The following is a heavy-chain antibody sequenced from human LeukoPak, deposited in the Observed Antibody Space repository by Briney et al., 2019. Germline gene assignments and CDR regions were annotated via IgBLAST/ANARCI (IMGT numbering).Heavy chain of an antibody. CDR1: GYSFTGYY. D-gene: IGHD4/OR15-4a*01. V-gene: IGHV1-2*02. CDR3: ARGGAGSWPRQI. Sequence: ASVKVSCKASGYSFTGYYIHWVRQAPGQGLEWMGWINPNSGGTNYAQKFRGRVTMTRDTSISTAYMELSSLRSEDTAVYYCARGGAGSWPRQIWGQGTLVTVSS. J-gene: IGHJ4*02. CDR2: INPNSGGT.